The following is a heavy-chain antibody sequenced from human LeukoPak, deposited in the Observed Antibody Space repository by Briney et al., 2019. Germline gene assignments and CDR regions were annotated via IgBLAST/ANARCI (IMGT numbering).Heavy chain of an antibody. V-gene: IGHV3-30-3*01. CDR3: ARDGTPPSKEWLLSYYYYGMDV. D-gene: IGHD3-3*01. CDR2: ISYDGSNK. Sequence: GGSLGLSCAASGFTFSSYAMHWVRQAPGKGLEWVAVISYDGSNKYYADSVKGRFTISRDNSKNTLYLQMNSLRAEDTAVYYCARDGTPPSKEWLLSYYYYGMDVWGQGTTVTVSS. CDR1: GFTFSSYA. J-gene: IGHJ6*02.